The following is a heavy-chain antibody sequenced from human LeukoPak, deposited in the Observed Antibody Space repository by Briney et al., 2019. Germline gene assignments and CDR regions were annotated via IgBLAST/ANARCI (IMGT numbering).Heavy chain of an antibody. V-gene: IGHV3-7*01. J-gene: IGHJ4*02. CDR3: TRTVYRSNWYVPN. Sequence: GGSLRLSCAGSGFTFSAYWMSWVGQAPGKGLEWVSTIREDGSEKYYVDSVKGRFTISRDNAKNSLYLQVNSLRAEDTAAYYCTRTVYRSNWYVPNWRQGTLVTVSS. D-gene: IGHD6-13*01. CDR1: GFTFSAYW. CDR2: IREDGSEK.